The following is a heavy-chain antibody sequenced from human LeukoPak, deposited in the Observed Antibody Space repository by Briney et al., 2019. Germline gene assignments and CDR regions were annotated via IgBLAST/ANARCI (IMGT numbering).Heavy chain of an antibody. CDR2: ISASGATT. CDR1: GFTFRSYA. Sequence: PGGSLRLSCAASGFTFRSYAMSWVRQAPGKGLEWVAAISASGATTKYADSVKGRFAISRDKSKNMLYLQMNSLRAEDTAVYYCTKDWYDILTGTFDYWGQGTLVTVSA. D-gene: IGHD3-9*01. CDR3: TKDWYDILTGTFDY. J-gene: IGHJ4*02. V-gene: IGHV3-23*01.